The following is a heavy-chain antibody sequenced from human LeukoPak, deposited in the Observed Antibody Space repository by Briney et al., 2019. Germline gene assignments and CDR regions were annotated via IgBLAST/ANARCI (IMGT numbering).Heavy chain of an antibody. J-gene: IGHJ6*03. D-gene: IGHD3-10*01. CDR2: INPSGGST. CDR1: GYTFTSYY. Sequence: GASVKVSCKASGYTFTSYYMHWARQAPGQGLEWMGIINPSGGSTSYAQKFQGRVTMTRDTSTSTVYMELSSLRSEDTAVYYCARSYGSGSIIAGLRYYYYMDVWGKGTTVTISS. V-gene: IGHV1-46*01. CDR3: ARSYGSGSIIAGLRYYYYMDV.